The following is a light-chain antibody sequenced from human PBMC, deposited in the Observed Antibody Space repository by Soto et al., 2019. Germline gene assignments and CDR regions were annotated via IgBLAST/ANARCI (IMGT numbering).Light chain of an antibody. V-gene: IGKV3-20*01. Sequence: EIVMTQSPATLSVSPGERAALSCRASQSVRTYLAWYQQKPGQAPRLLIYGASSRATGIPDRFSGSGSGTDFTLTISGLEPEDFAVYYCQQYANSPPWTFGQGTKVDIK. J-gene: IGKJ1*01. CDR1: QSVRTY. CDR3: QQYANSPPWT. CDR2: GAS.